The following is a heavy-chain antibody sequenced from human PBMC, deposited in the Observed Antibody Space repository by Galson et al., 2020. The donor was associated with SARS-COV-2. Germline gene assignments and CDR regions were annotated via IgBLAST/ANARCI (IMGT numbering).Heavy chain of an antibody. CDR1: GFTFSSYS. Sequence: GGSLRLYCAASGFTFSSYSMNWVRQAPGKGLEWVSYISSGNSTIYYADSVKGRFTISRDNAKSSLYLQMNSLRDDDTAIYYCAKVANEQWLGLSYYGMYVWGKGTTVTVSS. CDR3: AKVANEQWLGLSYYGMYV. V-gene: IGHV3-48*02. J-gene: IGHJ6*04. D-gene: IGHD6-19*01. CDR2: ISSGNSTI.